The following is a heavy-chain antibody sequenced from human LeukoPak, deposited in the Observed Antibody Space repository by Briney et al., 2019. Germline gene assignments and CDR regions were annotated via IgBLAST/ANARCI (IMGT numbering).Heavy chain of an antibody. D-gene: IGHD2-2*02. CDR2: ISYDGSNK. CDR3: ARGLRDCTSTSCFTYWYFDL. V-gene: IGHV3-30*14. J-gene: IGHJ2*01. CDR1: GFTFSSYA. Sequence: PGGSLRLSCAASGFTFSSYAMHWVRQAPGKGLEWVAVISYDGSNKYYADSVKGRFTISRDNSKNTLYLQMGSLRAEDMAVYYCARGLRDCTSTSCFTYWYFDLWGRGTLVTVSS.